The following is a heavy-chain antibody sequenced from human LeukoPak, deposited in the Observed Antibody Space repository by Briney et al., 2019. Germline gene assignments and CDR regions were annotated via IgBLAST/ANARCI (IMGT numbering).Heavy chain of an antibody. J-gene: IGHJ4*02. Sequence: SVNVSCKPSGGTFNSYAISWVRQAPGQGLEWMGGIIPIFGTAIYAQKFQGRVTITTDESTSTAYMELSSLRSEDTAVYYCAVSSGWYHSSFDYWGQGTLVTVSS. V-gene: IGHV1-69*05. D-gene: IGHD6-19*01. CDR3: AVSSGWYHSSFDY. CDR2: IIPIFGTA. CDR1: GGTFNSYA.